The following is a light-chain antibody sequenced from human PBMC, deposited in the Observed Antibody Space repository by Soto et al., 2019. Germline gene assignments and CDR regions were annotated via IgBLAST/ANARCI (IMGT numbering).Light chain of an antibody. V-gene: IGKV1-39*01. CDR3: PQPHAVPLT. Sequence: DVQLTQSPSSLYASVGDRVTITCRASQPISNYLTWYQQNAGEAPKALIFGATSLQSGVPSKFRGSGYGTDFTLIINNLHPDDFATYYCPQPHAVPLTSGKGTRL. CDR1: QPISNY. J-gene: IGKJ5*01. CDR2: GAT.